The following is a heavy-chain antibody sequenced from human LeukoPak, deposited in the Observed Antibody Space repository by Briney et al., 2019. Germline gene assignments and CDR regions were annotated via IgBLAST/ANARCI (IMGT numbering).Heavy chain of an antibody. CDR3: ARDRGLPHMDV. Sequence: SETLSLTCTVSGGSLSSSSYYWGWIRQPPGKGLEWIGSIYYSGSTYYNPSLKSRVTISVDTSKNQFSLKLSSVTAADTAVYYCARDRGLPHMDVWGKGTTVTVSS. V-gene: IGHV4-39*07. CDR2: IYYSGST. J-gene: IGHJ6*03. CDR1: GGSLSSSSYY. D-gene: IGHD4-11*01.